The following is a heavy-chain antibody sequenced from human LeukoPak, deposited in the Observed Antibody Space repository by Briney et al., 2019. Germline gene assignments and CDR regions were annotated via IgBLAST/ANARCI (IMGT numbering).Heavy chain of an antibody. D-gene: IGHD4-17*01. Sequence: NPSETLSLTCAVYGGSFSGYYWSWIRQPPGKGLEWIGEINHSGSTNYNPSLKSRVTISVDTSKNQFSLKLSSVTAADTAVYYCARDPLDYGDYVFDYWGQGTLVTVSS. CDR3: ARDPLDYGDYVFDY. J-gene: IGHJ4*02. CDR2: INHSGST. V-gene: IGHV4-34*01. CDR1: GGSFSGYY.